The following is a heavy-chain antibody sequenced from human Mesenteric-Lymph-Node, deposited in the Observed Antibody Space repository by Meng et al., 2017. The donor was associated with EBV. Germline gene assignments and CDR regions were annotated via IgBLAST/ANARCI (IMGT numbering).Heavy chain of an antibody. CDR2: IFHSGSA. CDR3: VRRVVVMKEEELDH. CDR1: GGSITSSNW. D-gene: IGHD3-22*01. V-gene: IGHV4-4*02. Sequence: QVALRVAGPGLVKPSGTLSLTCDVSGGSITSSNWWSWFRQPPGKGLEWIGEIFHSGSAKYNPSLKSRVTISVDKSKNHFSLRLSSVTAADTAVYYCVRRVVVMKEEELDHWGQGTLVTVSS. J-gene: IGHJ4*02.